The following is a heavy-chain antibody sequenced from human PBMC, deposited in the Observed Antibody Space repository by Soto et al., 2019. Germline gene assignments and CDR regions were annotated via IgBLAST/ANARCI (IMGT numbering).Heavy chain of an antibody. V-gene: IGHV1-69*02. CDR2: ILPILGIA. CDR3: ARSITMVRGD. J-gene: IGHJ4*02. D-gene: IGHD3-10*01. CDR1: GGTFSSYT. Sequence: QVQLVQSGAEVKKPGSSVKVSCKASGGTFSSYTISWVRQAPGQGLEWMGRILPILGIANYAQKFQGRVTITADKSTSTAYMELSSLRSEDTAVYYCARSITMVRGDWGQGTLVTVSS.